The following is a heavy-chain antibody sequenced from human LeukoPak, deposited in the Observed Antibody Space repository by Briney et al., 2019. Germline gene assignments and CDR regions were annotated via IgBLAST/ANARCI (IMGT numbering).Heavy chain of an antibody. D-gene: IGHD3-9*01. Sequence: SETLSLTCAVYGGSFSGYYWSWIRQPPGKGLEWIGEINHSGSTNYNPSLKSRVTISVDTSKSQFSLKLSSVTAADTAVYYCARGLYYDILTGYPVMGYFDYWGQGTLVTVSS. CDR1: GGSFSGYY. V-gene: IGHV4-34*01. CDR3: ARGLYYDILTGYPVMGYFDY. CDR2: INHSGST. J-gene: IGHJ4*02.